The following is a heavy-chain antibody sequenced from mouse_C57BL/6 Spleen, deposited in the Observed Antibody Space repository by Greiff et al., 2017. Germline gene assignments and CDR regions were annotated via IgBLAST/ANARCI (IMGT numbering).Heavy chain of an antibody. CDR3: APFYGNYVAY. V-gene: IGHV1-82*01. CDR2: IYPGDGDT. J-gene: IGHJ3*01. Sequence: QVQLKQSGPELVKPGASVKISCKAFGYAFSSSWMNWVKQRPGKGLEWIGRIYPGDGDTNYNGKFKGKATLTADKSSSTAYMQLSSLTSEDSAVYFCAPFYGNYVAYWGQGTLVTVSA. D-gene: IGHD2-10*01. CDR1: GYAFSSSW.